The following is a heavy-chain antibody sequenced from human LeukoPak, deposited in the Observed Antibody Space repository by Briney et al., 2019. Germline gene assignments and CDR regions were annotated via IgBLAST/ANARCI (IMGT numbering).Heavy chain of an antibody. CDR2: IYYSGST. Sequence: SETLSLTCTVSGGSISSGGYYWSWIRQHPGKGLEWIGYIYYSGSTYYNPSLKSRVTISVDTSKNQFSLKLSSVTAADTAVYYCARHYCSGGSCYRNFDYWGQGTLVTVSS. V-gene: IGHV4-31*03. J-gene: IGHJ4*02. D-gene: IGHD2-15*01. CDR3: ARHYCSGGSCYRNFDY. CDR1: GGSISSGGYY.